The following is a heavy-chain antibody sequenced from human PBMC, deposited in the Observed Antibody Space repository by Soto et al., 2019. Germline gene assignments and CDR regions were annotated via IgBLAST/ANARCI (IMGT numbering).Heavy chain of an antibody. V-gene: IGHV1-46*03. CDR2: INPSGGST. CDR3: ARDLFFDSSGYYYVRSQGRGAMNV. Sequence: ASVKVSCKASGYTFTTYYMHWVRQAPGQGLEWMRIINPSGGSTSYAQKNQGRVTMTRDASTTTVYMDLSSLRSDDTAVYYCARDLFFDSSGYYYVRSQGRGAMNVWGQGTMVTVSS. J-gene: IGHJ6*02. CDR1: GYTFTTYY. D-gene: IGHD3-22*01.